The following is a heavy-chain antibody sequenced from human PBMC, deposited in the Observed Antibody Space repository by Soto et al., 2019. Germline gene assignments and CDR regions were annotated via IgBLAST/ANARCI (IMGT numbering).Heavy chain of an antibody. CDR1: GFTFSSYS. CDR3: ARDNSGSYGGGFDY. J-gene: IGHJ4*02. Sequence: GGSLRLSCAASGFTFSSYSMNWVRQAPGKGLEWVSSISSSSSYIYYADSVKGRFTISRDNAKNSLYLQMNSLRAEDTAVYYCARDNSGSYGGGFDYWGQGTLVTVSS. V-gene: IGHV3-21*01. CDR2: ISSSSSYI. D-gene: IGHD1-26*01.